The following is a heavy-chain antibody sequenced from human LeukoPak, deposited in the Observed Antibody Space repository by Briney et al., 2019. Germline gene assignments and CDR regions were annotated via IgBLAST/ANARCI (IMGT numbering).Heavy chain of an antibody. CDR1: GYTFTSYG. V-gene: IGHV1-69*04. CDR2: IIPILGIA. J-gene: IGHJ4*02. Sequence: SVKVSCKASGYTFTSYGISWVRQAPGQGLEWMGRIIPILGIANYAQKFQGRVTITADKSTSTAYMDLSSLRSEDTAVYYCARDLPPYYFDYWGQGTLDTVSS. CDR3: ARDLPPYYFDY.